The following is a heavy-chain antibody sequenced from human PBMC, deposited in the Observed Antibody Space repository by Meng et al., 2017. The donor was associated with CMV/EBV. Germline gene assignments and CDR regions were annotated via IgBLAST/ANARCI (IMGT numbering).Heavy chain of an antibody. Sequence: GGSLRLSCAVSGFTFSGYWMSWVRQAPGKGLEWVSDISGSAGNSYYADAVKGRFTISRDNSKSTLYLQMNSLRADDTAVYYCAKPFYYYETTNYYQDYWGQGTVVTVSS. CDR1: GFTFSGYW. D-gene: IGHD3-22*01. V-gene: IGHV3-23*01. CDR2: ISGSAGNS. J-gene: IGHJ4*02. CDR3: AKPFYYYETTNYYQDY.